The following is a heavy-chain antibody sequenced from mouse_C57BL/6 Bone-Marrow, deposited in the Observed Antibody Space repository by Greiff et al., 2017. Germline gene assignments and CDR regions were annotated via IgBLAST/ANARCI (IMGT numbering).Heavy chain of an antibody. CDR2: INPGSGGT. CDR1: GYAFTNYL. V-gene: IGHV1-54*01. Sequence: VQLQQSGAELVRPGTSVKVSCKASGYAFTNYLIEWVKQRPGQGLEWIGVINPGSGGTNYNEKFKGKATLTADKSSSTAYMQLSSLTSEDSAVYFCARGKILDYLDDWGTGTTLTVSS. CDR3: ARGKILDYLDD. J-gene: IGHJ2*01.